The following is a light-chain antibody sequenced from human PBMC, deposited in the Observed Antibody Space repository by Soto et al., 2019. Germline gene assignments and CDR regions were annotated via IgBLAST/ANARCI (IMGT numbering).Light chain of an antibody. CDR1: SSNIGAGYV. V-gene: IGLV1-40*01. CDR2: GNS. J-gene: IGLJ3*02. Sequence: QSALTQPPSVSGAPGQRVTISCTGSSSNIGAGYVVHWYQQLPGTAPKLLIYGNSNRPSGVPDRFSGSKSGTSASLAITGLQAEDEADYYCQSYDSSLSAWVFGGGTKLTVL. CDR3: QSYDSSLSAWV.